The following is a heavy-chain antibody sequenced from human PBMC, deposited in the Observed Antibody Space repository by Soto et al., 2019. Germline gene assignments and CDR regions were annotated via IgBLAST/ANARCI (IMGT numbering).Heavy chain of an antibody. CDR1: GCTFGSYA. Sequence: EASVKVSCKASGCTFGSYAFSWVRQAPGQGLEWMGGIIPVSGAAHYAQKFQGRVTITADESTSTAYMELSSLSSQDTAVYYCATALGCRSTSCTLDYWGQGTRVTVSS. D-gene: IGHD2-2*01. V-gene: IGHV1-69*13. CDR2: IIPVSGAA. J-gene: IGHJ4*02. CDR3: ATALGCRSTSCTLDY.